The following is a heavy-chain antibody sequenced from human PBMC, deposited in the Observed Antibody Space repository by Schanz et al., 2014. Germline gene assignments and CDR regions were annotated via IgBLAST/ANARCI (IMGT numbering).Heavy chain of an antibody. CDR2: ISPVLAIA. J-gene: IGHJ5*02. Sequence: QVQLVQSGAEVKKPGASVKVSCKASGYTFTSYGISWVRQAPGQGLEWMGWISPVLAIADYAQKFQGRVTITADKSTGTAYMELRSLRSDDTAVYYCARDRRRYCSTASCLHDNWFDPWGQGTLVIVSS. D-gene: IGHD2-2*01. CDR1: GYTFTSYG. CDR3: ARDRRRYCSTASCLHDNWFDP. V-gene: IGHV1-69*10.